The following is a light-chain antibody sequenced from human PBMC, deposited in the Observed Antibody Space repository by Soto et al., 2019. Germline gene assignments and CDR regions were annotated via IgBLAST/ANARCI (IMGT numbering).Light chain of an antibody. CDR1: SSDVGDYNY. CDR3: SSYTSSNTWV. Sequence: QSALTQPASVSGSPGQLITISCTGTSSDVGDYNYVSWYQQHPGKAPKLMIYEVSNRPSGVSNRFSGSKSGNTASLTISGLQAEDEADYYCSSYTSSNTWVFGGGTKLTVL. J-gene: IGLJ3*02. CDR2: EVS. V-gene: IGLV2-14*01.